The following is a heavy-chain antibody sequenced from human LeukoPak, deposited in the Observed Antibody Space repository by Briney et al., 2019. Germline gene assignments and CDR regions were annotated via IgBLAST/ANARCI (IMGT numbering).Heavy chain of an antibody. J-gene: IGHJ5*02. CDR3: AKVYCSSTSCHNWFDP. D-gene: IGHD2-2*01. V-gene: IGHV3-30*02. Sequence: PGGSLRLSCAASGFTFSSYGMHWVRQAPGKRLEWVAFIRYDGSNKYYADSVKGRFTISRDNSKNTLYLQMNSLRAEDTAVYYCAKVYCSSTSCHNWFDPWGQGTLVTVSS. CDR2: IRYDGSNK. CDR1: GFTFSSYG.